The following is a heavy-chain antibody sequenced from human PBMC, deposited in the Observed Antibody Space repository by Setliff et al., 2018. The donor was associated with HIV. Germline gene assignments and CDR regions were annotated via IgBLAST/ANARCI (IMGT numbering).Heavy chain of an antibody. D-gene: IGHD3-22*01. Sequence: ASETLSLTCAVPGASISSGNWWSWVRQSPGKGLEWIGEIFHTGSTNYNPSLKSRVTISVDTSKNQFSLRLTSVTAADTAVYYCARDPVITMMVGPKFYFDYWGQGILVTVSS. J-gene: IGHJ4*02. CDR2: IFHTGST. V-gene: IGHV4-4*02. CDR3: ARDPVITMMVGPKFYFDY. CDR1: GASISSGNW.